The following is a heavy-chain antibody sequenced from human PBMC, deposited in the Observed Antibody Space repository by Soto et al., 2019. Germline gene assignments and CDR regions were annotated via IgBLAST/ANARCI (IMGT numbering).Heavy chain of an antibody. CDR2: IIPIFGTA. D-gene: IGHD2-2*01. CDR3: ARDDCSSTSCYMAWFDP. Sequence: GASVKVSCKASGGTFSSYAISWVRQAPGQGLEWMGGIIPIFGTANYAQKFQGRVTITADKSTSTAYMELSSLRSEDTAVYYCARDDCSSTSCYMAWFDPWGQGTLVTVSS. CDR1: GGTFSSYA. J-gene: IGHJ5*02. V-gene: IGHV1-69*06.